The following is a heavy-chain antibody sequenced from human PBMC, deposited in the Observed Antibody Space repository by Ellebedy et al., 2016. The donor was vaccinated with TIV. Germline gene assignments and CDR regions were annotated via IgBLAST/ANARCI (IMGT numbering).Heavy chain of an antibody. V-gene: IGHV1-69*13. Sequence: AASVKVSCKASGCTFTSSAINWVRQAHGQGLEWMGGIFPIFRTPNYAQTFQGRVRMTADESTSTVYMELSSLTSEDTAVDYCARDSYGLGSYANWGQGTLVTVSS. J-gene: IGHJ4*01. CDR1: GCTFTSSA. D-gene: IGHD3-10*01. CDR2: IFPIFRTP. CDR3: ARDSYGLGSYAN.